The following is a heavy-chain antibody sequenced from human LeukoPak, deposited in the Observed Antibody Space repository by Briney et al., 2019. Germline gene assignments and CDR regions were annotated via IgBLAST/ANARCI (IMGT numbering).Heavy chain of an antibody. CDR1: GLTFSSHW. Sequence: PGGSLRLSCAASGLTFSSHWMHWVRQAPGKGLVWVSRITNDGSSTTYADSVKGRFTISRDNSKNTVYLQMNSLRAEDTAIYYCAKDPTMYYYDRGSYPFDFWGQGTLVSVSS. D-gene: IGHD3-22*01. V-gene: IGHV3-74*01. CDR3: AKDPTMYYYDRGSYPFDF. CDR2: ITNDGSST. J-gene: IGHJ4*02.